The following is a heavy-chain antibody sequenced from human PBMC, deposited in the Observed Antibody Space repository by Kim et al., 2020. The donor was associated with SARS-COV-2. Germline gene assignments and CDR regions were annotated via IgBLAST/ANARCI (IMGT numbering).Heavy chain of an antibody. CDR1: GGSISSGGYY. CDR3: ARARITMIVVVKYFDY. D-gene: IGHD3-22*01. V-gene: IGHV4-31*03. CDR2: IYYSGST. J-gene: IGHJ4*02. Sequence: SETLSLTCTVSGGSISSGGYYWSWIRQHPGKGLEWIGYIYYSGSTYYNPSLKSRVTISVDTSKNQFSLKLSSVTAANTVVYYCARARITMIVVVKYFDYWGQGTLVTVSS.